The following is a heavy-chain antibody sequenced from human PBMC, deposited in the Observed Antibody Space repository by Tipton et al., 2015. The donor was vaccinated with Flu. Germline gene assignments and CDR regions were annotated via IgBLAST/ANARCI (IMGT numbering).Heavy chain of an antibody. J-gene: IGHJ4*02. CDR1: GYSISSGFY. Sequence: LRLSCTVSGYSISSGFYWGWIRQPPGKGLEWIGNIYRSGSTFYNPSLKSRVTISVDTSKNQFSLKLSSVPAADTAVYYCARGDGYNFDYSGEGTLVTVS. V-gene: IGHV4-38-2*02. CDR3: ARGDGYNFDY. CDR2: IYRSGST. D-gene: IGHD5-24*01.